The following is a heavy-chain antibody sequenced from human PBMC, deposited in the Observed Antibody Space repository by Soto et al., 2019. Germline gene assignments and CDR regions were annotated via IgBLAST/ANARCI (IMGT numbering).Heavy chain of an antibody. J-gene: IGHJ4*02. CDR2: IYYSGST. D-gene: IGHD4-17*01. CDR3: ARMVPRIDYGGKDYFDY. V-gene: IGHV4-31*03. CDR1: GGSISSGGYY. Sequence: QVQLQESGPGLVKPSQTLSLTCTVSGGSISSGGYYWSWIRQHPGKGLEWIGYIYYSGSTYYNPSLKSRVTLSVDTSKNQFSLKLSSVTVADTAVYYCARMVPRIDYGGKDYFDYWGQGTMVTVSS.